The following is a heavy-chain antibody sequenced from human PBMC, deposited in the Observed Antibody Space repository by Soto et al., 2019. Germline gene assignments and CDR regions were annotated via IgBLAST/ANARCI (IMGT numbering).Heavy chain of an antibody. CDR1: GYTFTSYS. CDR3: ARERSSYGYFDY. J-gene: IGHJ4*02. CDR2: INAGNGNT. Sequence: ASVKVSCNASGYTFTSYSMHWVRQAPGQRLEWMGWINAGNGNTKYSQKFQGRVTITRDTSASTAYMELSSLRSEDTAVYYCARERSSYGYFDYWGQGTLVTVSS. D-gene: IGHD3-16*01. V-gene: IGHV1-3*01.